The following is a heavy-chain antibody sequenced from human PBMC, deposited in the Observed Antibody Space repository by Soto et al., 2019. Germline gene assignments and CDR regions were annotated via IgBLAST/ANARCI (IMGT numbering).Heavy chain of an antibody. V-gene: IGHV1-69*06. CDR3: ARSGYYYGSGSLYYYGMDV. D-gene: IGHD3-10*01. CDR2: LIPIFGTA. CDR1: GGTFSSYA. J-gene: IGHJ6*02. Sequence: ASVKVSCKASGGTFSSYAIMWLRQAPGQGLEWMGGLIPIFGTANYAQKFQGRFTITADKSTSTAYMELSSLRSADTAVYYCARSGYYYGSGSLYYYGMDVWGQGTTVTVSS.